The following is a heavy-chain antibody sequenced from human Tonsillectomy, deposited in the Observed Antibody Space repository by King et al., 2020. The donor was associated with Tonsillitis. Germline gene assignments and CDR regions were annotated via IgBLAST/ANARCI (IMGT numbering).Heavy chain of an antibody. CDR3: ARERRRITMVRGFNWFAP. Sequence: VQLQQWGAGLLKPSETLSLTCAVYGGSFSGYYWSWIRQPPGKGLEWIGEINHSGSTNYNPSLKSRVTISVDTSKNQFSLKLSSVTAADTAVYYCARERRRITMVRGFNWFAPWGQGTLVTVSS. J-gene: IGHJ5*02. CDR2: INHSGST. D-gene: IGHD3-10*01. V-gene: IGHV4-34*01. CDR1: GGSFSGYY.